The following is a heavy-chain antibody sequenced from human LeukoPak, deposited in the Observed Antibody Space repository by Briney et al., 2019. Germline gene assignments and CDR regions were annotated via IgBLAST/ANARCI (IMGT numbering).Heavy chain of an antibody. V-gene: IGHV3-20*04. CDR3: ARDFYGYQLFDY. D-gene: IGHD5-18*01. CDR2: IIWNGVSS. Sequence: GGSLRLSCAASGFTFSSYVMSWVRQPPGKGLEWVSGIIWNGVSSGYADSVKGRFTISRDNAKNSLYLQMNNLRVEDTAVYYCARDFYGYQLFDYWGQGTLVTVSS. J-gene: IGHJ4*02. CDR1: GFTFSSYV.